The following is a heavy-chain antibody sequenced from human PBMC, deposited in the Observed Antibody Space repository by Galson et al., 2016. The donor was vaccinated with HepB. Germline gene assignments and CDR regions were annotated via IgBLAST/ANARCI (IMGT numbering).Heavy chain of an antibody. CDR2: IRSSGSAI. CDR1: GFSISSYS. J-gene: IGHJ4*02. V-gene: IGHV3-48*02. Sequence: CAVSGFSISSYSMNWVRQAPGKGLEWVSYIRSSGSAIHYADSVKGRFTISRDNAKNSLYLQMNSLRDEDTAVYYCVRDPEALDYWGPGTLVTVSS. D-gene: IGHD3-3*02. CDR3: VRDPEALDY.